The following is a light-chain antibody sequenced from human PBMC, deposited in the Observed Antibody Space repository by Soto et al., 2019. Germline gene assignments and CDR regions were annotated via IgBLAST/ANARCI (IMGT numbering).Light chain of an antibody. V-gene: IGKV1-6*01. J-gene: IGKJ1*01. CDR1: QAIRTE. CDR3: LQDYSYPRT. CDR2: GTS. Sequence: AIQMTQSPSSLSASVGDRVIITCRASQAIRTELGWYQQRPGKAPKLLIYGTSNLQSGVPSRFIGSGSGTDFTLTINGLQPEDFATYYCLQDYSYPRTFGQGNKV.